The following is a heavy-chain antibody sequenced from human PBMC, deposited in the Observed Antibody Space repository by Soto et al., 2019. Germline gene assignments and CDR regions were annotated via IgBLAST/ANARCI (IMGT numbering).Heavy chain of an antibody. CDR1: GFTFSSYA. CDR3: VRETVIQDAFDI. D-gene: IGHD3-22*01. J-gene: IGHJ3*02. V-gene: IGHV3-64*01. Sequence: GGSLRLSCAASGFTFSSYAMHWVRQAPGKGLEYVSAISSNGGSTYYANSVKGRFTISRDNSKNTLYLQMGSLRAEDMAVYYCVRETVIQDAFDIWGQGTMVTVSS. CDR2: ISSNGGST.